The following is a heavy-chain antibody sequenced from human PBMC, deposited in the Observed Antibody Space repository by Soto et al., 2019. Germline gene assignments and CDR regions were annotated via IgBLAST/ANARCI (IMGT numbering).Heavy chain of an antibody. V-gene: IGHV4-39*07. CDR2: IYYSGST. CDR1: GGSISSSSYY. Sequence: SETLSLTCTVSGGSISSSSYYWGWIRQPPGKGLEWIGSIYYSGSTYYNPSLKSRVTISVDTSKNQFSLKLSSVTAADTAVYYCARGGLPRPLSSSWLKNYYYYGMDVWGQGTTVTVSS. CDR3: ARGGLPRPLSSSWLKNYYYYGMDV. J-gene: IGHJ6*02. D-gene: IGHD6-13*01.